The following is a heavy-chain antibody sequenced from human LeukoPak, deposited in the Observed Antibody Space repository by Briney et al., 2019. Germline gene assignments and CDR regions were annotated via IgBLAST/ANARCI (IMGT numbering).Heavy chain of an antibody. Sequence: GGSLRLSRAASGFSFNSYWMTWVRQTPGRGLEWVANIDPAGSDTYYVDPVKGRFTISRDNAKNSVYLQMNSLRAEDTAVYSCGRFGYVAAVDLWGQGTLVTV. D-gene: IGHD2-15*01. V-gene: IGHV3-7*01. J-gene: IGHJ4*02. CDR1: GFSFNSYW. CDR3: GRFGYVAAVDL. CDR2: IDPAGSDT.